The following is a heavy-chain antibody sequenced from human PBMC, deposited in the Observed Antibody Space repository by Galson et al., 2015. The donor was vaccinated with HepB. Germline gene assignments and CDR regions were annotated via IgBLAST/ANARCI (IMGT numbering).Heavy chain of an antibody. CDR1: GFTFSSCA. CDR2: ISGSGGST. Sequence: SLRLSCAASGFTFSSCAMSWVRQAPGKGLEWVSAISGSGGSTYYADSVKGRFTISRDNSKNTLYLQMNSLRAEDTAVYYCAKWGKQWLVRGWFDPWGQGTLVTVSS. D-gene: IGHD6-19*01. CDR3: AKWGKQWLVRGWFDP. V-gene: IGHV3-23*01. J-gene: IGHJ5*02.